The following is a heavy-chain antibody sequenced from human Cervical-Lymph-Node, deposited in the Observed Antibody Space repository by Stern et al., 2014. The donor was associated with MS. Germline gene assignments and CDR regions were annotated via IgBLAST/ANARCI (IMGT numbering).Heavy chain of an antibody. Sequence: QLVQSGGGLVQPGGSLRLSCTASGFTLSKYAMHWVRQAPGKGLEWVSGVSWNTDDIDYADSVKGRFTISRDNAKNTLYLQMNSLRAEDTALYYCAKDQIATPLSYFESWGQGTLVTVSS. J-gene: IGHJ4*02. CDR1: GFTLSKYA. CDR2: VSWNTDDI. D-gene: IGHD6-6*01. V-gene: IGHV3-9*01. CDR3: AKDQIATPLSYFES.